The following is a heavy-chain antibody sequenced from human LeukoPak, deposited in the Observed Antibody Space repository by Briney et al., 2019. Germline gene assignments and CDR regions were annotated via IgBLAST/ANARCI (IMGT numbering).Heavy chain of an antibody. CDR1: GGSISSYY. D-gene: IGHD2-15*01. CDR3: ARVSGYCSGGSCYANWFDP. J-gene: IGHJ5*02. Sequence: PSETLSLTCTVSGGSISSYYWSWIRQPPGKGLEWIGYIYYSGSTNYNPSLKSRVTISVDTSKNQFSLKLSSVTAADTDVYYCARVSGYCSGGSCYANWFDPWGQGTLVTVSS. CDR2: IYYSGST. V-gene: IGHV4-59*01.